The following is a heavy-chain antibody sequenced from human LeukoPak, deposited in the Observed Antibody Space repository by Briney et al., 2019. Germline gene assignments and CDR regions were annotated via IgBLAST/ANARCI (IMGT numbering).Heavy chain of an antibody. Sequence: ASVKGSCKASGYTFTSYDINWVRQASGQGLEWMGWMNPNSGNTGYAQKFQGRVTMTRNTSISTAYMELSSLRSEDTAVYYCAKRGFRYGDFDYWGQGTLVTVSS. V-gene: IGHV1-8*01. D-gene: IGHD5-18*01. J-gene: IGHJ4*02. CDR2: MNPNSGNT. CDR3: AKRGFRYGDFDY. CDR1: GYTFTSYD.